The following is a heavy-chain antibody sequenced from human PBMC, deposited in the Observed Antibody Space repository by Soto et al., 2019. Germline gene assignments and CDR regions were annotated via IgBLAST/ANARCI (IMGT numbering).Heavy chain of an antibody. J-gene: IGHJ5*02. CDR1: GFNFKNNA. V-gene: IGHV3-23*01. Sequence: EMQLLESGGGLVQPGGSLRLSCTASGFNFKNNAMSWVRQAPGKGLEWVSGISGSGGSTYDADSVKGRFTISRDNSKHTLYLQMNSLRAEHTAKYYCARASYYYDTSALRAWFDPWGQGTLVTVSS. CDR3: ARASYYYDTSALRAWFDP. D-gene: IGHD3-22*01. CDR2: ISGSGGST.